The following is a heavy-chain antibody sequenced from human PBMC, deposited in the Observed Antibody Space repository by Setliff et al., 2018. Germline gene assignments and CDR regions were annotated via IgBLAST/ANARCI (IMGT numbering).Heavy chain of an antibody. Sequence: SETLSLTCIVSGDSISSNSHYWGWIRQPPGKGLEWIGYIQHTGTTKYNPSLGSRISMSVDTSKKQFSLKLNSVTAADTAVYYCARDQFSSGWYGAPESYFDLGGQGIRVTVSS. CDR1: GDSISSNSHY. V-gene: IGHV4-39*07. D-gene: IGHD6-19*01. CDR3: ARDQFSSGWYGAPESYFDL. J-gene: IGHJ4*02. CDR2: IQHTGTT.